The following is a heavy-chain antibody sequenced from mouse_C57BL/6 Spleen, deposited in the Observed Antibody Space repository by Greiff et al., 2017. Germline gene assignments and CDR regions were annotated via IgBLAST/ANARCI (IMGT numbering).Heavy chain of an antibody. CDR2: IYPGSGNT. V-gene: IGHV1-76*01. D-gene: IGHD2-4*01. CDR3: ARDDYDVLDY. J-gene: IGHJ2*01. CDR1: GYTFTDYY. Sequence: QVQLQQSGAELVRPGASVKLSCKASGYTFTDYYINWVKQRPGQGLEWIARIYPGSGNTYYNEKFKGKATLTAEKSSSTAYMQLSSLTSEDSAVYFCARDDYDVLDYWSQGTTLTVSS.